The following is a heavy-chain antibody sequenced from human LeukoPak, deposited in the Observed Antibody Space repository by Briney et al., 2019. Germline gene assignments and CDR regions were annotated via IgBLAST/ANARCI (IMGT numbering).Heavy chain of an antibody. D-gene: IGHD3-22*01. CDR2: ISYDGSNK. CDR3: AREPNKEWYYYDSSGYYGGYGMDV. Sequence: GALRLSCAASGFTFSSYAMHWVRQAPGKGLEWVVVISYDGSNKYYADSVKGRFTISRDNSKNTLYLQMNSLRAEDTAVYYCAREPNKEWYYYDSSGYYGGYGMDVWGQGTTVTVSS. CDR1: GFTFSSYA. J-gene: IGHJ6*02. V-gene: IGHV3-30-3*01.